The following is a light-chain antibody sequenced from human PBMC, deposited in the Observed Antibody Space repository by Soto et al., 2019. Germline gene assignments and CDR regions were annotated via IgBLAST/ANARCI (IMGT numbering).Light chain of an antibody. Sequence: DIQMTQSPSSLSASVGDRVTITCRASQSVGSYLSWYQHRPGEAPKRLIYAASSLQSGVPSRFSGSGSRTDFTLTISSLQPEDFATYSCQQNYNAPPTFGQGTQVAIK. V-gene: IGKV1-39*01. J-gene: IGKJ1*01. CDR3: QQNYNAPPT. CDR2: AAS. CDR1: QSVGSY.